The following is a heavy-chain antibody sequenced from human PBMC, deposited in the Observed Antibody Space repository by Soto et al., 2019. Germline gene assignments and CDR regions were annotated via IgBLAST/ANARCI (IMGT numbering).Heavy chain of an antibody. V-gene: IGHV3-53*04. CDR1: GFTVSSNY. D-gene: IGHD2-15*01. CDR3: AGGVADDAFDI. CDR2: IYSGGST. Sequence: EVQLVESGGGLVQPGGSLRLSCAASGFTVSSNYMSWVRQAPGKGLEWVSVIYSGGSTYYADSVKGRFTISRHNSKNTLYLQMNSMRAEDTAVYYCAGGVADDAFDIWGQGTMVTVSS. J-gene: IGHJ3*02.